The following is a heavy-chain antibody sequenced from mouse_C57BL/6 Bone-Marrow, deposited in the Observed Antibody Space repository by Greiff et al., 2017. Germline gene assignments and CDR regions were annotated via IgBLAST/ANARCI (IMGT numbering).Heavy chain of an antibody. Sequence: QVQLQQPGAELVMPGASVKLSCKASGYTFTSYWMHWVKQRPGQGLEWIGEIDPSDSYTNYNQKFKGKSTLTVDKSSSTAYMQLSSLPSGDSAVYYCAREGHYYYGPWFAYWGQGTLVTVSA. D-gene: IGHD1-1*01. CDR1: GYTFTSYW. V-gene: IGHV1-69*01. J-gene: IGHJ3*01. CDR3: AREGHYYYGPWFAY. CDR2: IDPSDSYT.